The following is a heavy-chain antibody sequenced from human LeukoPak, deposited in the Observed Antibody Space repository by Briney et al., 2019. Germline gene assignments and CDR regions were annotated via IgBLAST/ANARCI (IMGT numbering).Heavy chain of an antibody. V-gene: IGHV3-11*04. CDR1: GFTFSDYY. J-gene: IGHJ4*02. CDR2: ISSSDNTI. D-gene: IGHD3-22*01. Sequence: GGSLRLSCAASGFTFSDYYMSWIRQAPGKGLEWVSYISSSDNTIYYADSVKGRFTISRDNSKNTLYLQMNSLRAEDTAVYYCAKEASSGYSFDYWGQGTLVTVSS. CDR3: AKEASSGYSFDY.